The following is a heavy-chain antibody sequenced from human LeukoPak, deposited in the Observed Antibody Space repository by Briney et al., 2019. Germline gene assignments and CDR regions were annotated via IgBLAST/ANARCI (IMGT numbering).Heavy chain of an antibody. D-gene: IGHD3-9*01. CDR1: GYTFTSYG. J-gene: IGHJ2*01. CDR3: ARVGAKLTGVGWYFDL. CDR2: ISAYNGNT. Sequence: GASVKVSCKASGYTFTSYGISWVRQAPGQGLEWMGWISAYNGNTNYAQKLQGRVTMTTDTSTSTAYMELGSLRSDDTAVYYCARVGAKLTGVGWYFDLWGRGTLVTVSS. V-gene: IGHV1-18*01.